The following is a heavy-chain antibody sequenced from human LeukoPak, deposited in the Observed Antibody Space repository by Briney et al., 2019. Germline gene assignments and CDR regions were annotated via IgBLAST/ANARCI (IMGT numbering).Heavy chain of an antibody. J-gene: IGHJ4*02. D-gene: IGHD6-13*01. CDR1: GFTFSDYY. CDR2: IYYSGST. V-gene: IGHV4-59*01. Sequence: GSLRLSCAASGFTFSDYYMSWIRQPPGKGLEWIGYIYYSGSTNYNPSLKSRVTISVDTSKNQFSLKLSSVTAADTAVYYCARVGKYSSSWGHFDYWGQGTLVTVSS. CDR3: ARVGKYSSSWGHFDY.